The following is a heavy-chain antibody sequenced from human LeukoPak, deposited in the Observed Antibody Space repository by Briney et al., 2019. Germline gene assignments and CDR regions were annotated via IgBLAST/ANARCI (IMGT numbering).Heavy chain of an antibody. CDR3: ARGGGLDV. V-gene: IGHV3-7*03. Sequence: GSLRLSCAASGFTFSSYWMNWARQAPGKGLEWVASINHNGNVNYYVDSVKGRFTISRDNAKNSLYLQMSNLRAENTAVYFCARGGGLDVWGQGATVTVSS. D-gene: IGHD3-16*01. CDR1: GFTFSSYW. J-gene: IGHJ6*02. CDR2: INHNGNVN.